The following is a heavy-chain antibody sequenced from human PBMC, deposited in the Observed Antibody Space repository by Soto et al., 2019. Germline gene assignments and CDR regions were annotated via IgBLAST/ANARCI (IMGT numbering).Heavy chain of an antibody. D-gene: IGHD3-10*01. J-gene: IGHJ4*02. Sequence: QVQLVQSGAEVKKPGSSVKVSCKASGGTFSSYTISWVRQAPGQGLEWMGRIIPILGIANYAQKFQGRVTITADKSTSTAYMELSSLRSEDTAVYYCARVGSYGSGSYYDYWGQGTLVTVSS. CDR2: IIPILGIA. V-gene: IGHV1-69*02. CDR1: GGTFSSYT. CDR3: ARVGSYGSGSYYDY.